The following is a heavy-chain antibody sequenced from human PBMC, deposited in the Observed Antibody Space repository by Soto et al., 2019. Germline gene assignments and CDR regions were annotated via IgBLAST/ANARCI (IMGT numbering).Heavy chain of an antibody. CDR3: ARDSGPYCSSTSCYGPNDY. V-gene: IGHV3-33*01. CDR1: GFTFSSYG. J-gene: IGHJ4*02. Sequence: GGSLRLSCAASGFTFSSYGMHWVRQAPGKGLEWVAVIWYDGSNKYYADSVKGRFTISRDNSKNTLYLQMNSLRAEDTAVYYCARDSGPYCSSTSCYGPNDYWGQGTLVTV. D-gene: IGHD2-2*01. CDR2: IWYDGSNK.